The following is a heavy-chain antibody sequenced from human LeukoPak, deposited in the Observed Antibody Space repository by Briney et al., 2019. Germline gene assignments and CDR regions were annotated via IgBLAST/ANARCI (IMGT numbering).Heavy chain of an antibody. D-gene: IGHD6-13*01. CDR2: ISTNGDIT. CDR3: VRDKAYGSTWYGDYFDY. V-gene: IGHV3-64*01. J-gene: IGHJ4*02. Sequence: EGSLRLSCAASGFTFSTYAMHWVRQAPGKGLEFVSAISTNGDITYYANSVKGRFTISRDDSRNTLYLQMGSLRSADMAVYYCVRDKAYGSTWYGDYFDYWGQGTLVTVSS. CDR1: GFTFSTYA.